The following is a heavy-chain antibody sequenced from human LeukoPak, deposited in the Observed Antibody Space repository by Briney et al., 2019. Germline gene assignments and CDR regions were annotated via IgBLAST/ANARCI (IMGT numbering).Heavy chain of an antibody. CDR2: ISSSSSYI. CDR3: ARDIDFWSGKDAFDI. V-gene: IGHV3-21*01. Sequence: AGGSLRLSCAASGFTFSSYSMNWVRQAPGKGLEWVSSISSSSSYIYYADSVKGRFTISRDNAKNTLYLQMNSLRAEDTAVYYCARDIDFWSGKDAFDIWGQGTMVTVSS. CDR1: GFTFSSYS. D-gene: IGHD3-3*01. J-gene: IGHJ3*02.